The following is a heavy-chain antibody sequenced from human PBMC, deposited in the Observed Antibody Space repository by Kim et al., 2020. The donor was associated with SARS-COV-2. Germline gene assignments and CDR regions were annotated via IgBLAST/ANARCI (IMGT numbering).Heavy chain of an antibody. CDR3: ARDPVVGARGFDY. Sequence: GGSLRLSCAASGFTFSSYAMHWVRQAPGKGLEWVAVISYDGSNKYYADSVKGRFTISRDNSKNTLYLQMNSLRAEDTAVYYCARDPVVGARGFDYWGQGT. CDR1: GFTFSSYA. D-gene: IGHD1-26*01. J-gene: IGHJ4*02. CDR2: ISYDGSNK. V-gene: IGHV3-30*04.